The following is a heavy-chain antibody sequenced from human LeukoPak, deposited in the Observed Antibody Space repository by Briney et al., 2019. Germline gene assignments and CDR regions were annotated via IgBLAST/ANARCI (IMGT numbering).Heavy chain of an antibody. V-gene: IGHV3-30*18. CDR1: GFTFRSDG. CDR2: ISFDGSKK. J-gene: IGHJ4*02. CDR3: EKHSSSYSLVYYFDF. Sequence: PGGSLTLSCEASGFTFRSDGMHWVRQAPGKGPDWVAVISFDGSKKFYADLVKGRFPITRSTTKNTLYLQMNRLTTEATAVYYCEKHSSSYSLVYYFDFWGQGTLVTVSS. D-gene: IGHD5-18*01.